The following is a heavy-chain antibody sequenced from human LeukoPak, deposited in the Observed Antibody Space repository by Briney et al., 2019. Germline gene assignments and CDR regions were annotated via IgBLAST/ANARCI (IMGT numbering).Heavy chain of an antibody. Sequence: SETLSLTCTVSGGSISSSSYYWGWISQPPGKGLEWIGSIYYSGSTYYNPSLKSRVTISVDTSKNQFSLKLSSVTAADTAVYYCAAGAITMTDYWGQGTLVTVSS. CDR3: AAGAITMTDY. V-gene: IGHV4-39*01. CDR2: IYYSGST. D-gene: IGHD3-22*01. CDR1: GGSISSSSYY. J-gene: IGHJ4*02.